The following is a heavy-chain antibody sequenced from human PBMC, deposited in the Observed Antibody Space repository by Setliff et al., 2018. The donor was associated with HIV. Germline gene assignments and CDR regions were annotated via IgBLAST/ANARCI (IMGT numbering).Heavy chain of an antibody. V-gene: IGHV3-30*04. D-gene: IGHD3-3*01. CDR3: VGGHYDLWSGYVNYYLDL. Sequence: RLSCAASGFMFGSYGMHWVRQAPVKGLEWMALISNDGSHKYYADSVKGRFTISRDNSKNTLYLRMDSLRPEDTALYYCVGGHYDLWSGYVNYYLDLWGQGTLVTVSS. CDR1: GFMFGSYG. J-gene: IGHJ4*02. CDR2: ISNDGSHK.